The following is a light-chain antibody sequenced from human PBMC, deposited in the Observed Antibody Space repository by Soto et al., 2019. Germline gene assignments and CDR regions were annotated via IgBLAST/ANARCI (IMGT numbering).Light chain of an antibody. J-gene: IGKJ1*01. CDR2: DAS. Sequence: DIQMTQSPSTLSASVGDRVTITCRASQSLNNYLAWYQQKPGKAPKLLIYDASTLESGVPSRFSGSGSGTNFILTISSLQPDDFATYYCQHYGGLWTFGLGTKVDIK. V-gene: IGKV1-5*01. CDR3: QHYGGLWT. CDR1: QSLNNY.